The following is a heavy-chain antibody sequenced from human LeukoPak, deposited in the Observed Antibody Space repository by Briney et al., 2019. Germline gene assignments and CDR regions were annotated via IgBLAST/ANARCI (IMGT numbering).Heavy chain of an antibody. Sequence: GGSLRLPCAASGFTFDDYGMSWVRQAPGKGLEWVSGINWNGGSTGYADSVKGRFTISRDNAKNSLYLQMNSLRAEDTALYYRARLATLGYCSSTSCYPPAFDYWGQGTLVTVSS. V-gene: IGHV3-20*04. J-gene: IGHJ4*02. D-gene: IGHD2-2*01. CDR1: GFTFDDYG. CDR3: ARLATLGYCSSTSCYPPAFDY. CDR2: INWNGGST.